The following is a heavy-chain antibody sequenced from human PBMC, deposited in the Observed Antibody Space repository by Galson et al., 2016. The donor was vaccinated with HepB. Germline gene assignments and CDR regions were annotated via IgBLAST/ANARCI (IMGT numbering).Heavy chain of an antibody. V-gene: IGHV3-33*01. CDR2: IWFDGINK. J-gene: IGHJ3*02. Sequence: SLRLSCATSRFTLTTYAIHWVRQAPGEGLEWLAVIWFDGINKFYADSVKGRFTISRDDSKNTVYLQMNSLRVEDTAVYYCARSPPPATPTAGSLDIWGQGTVLTVSS. CDR1: RFTLTTYA. CDR3: ARSPPPATPTAGSLDI.